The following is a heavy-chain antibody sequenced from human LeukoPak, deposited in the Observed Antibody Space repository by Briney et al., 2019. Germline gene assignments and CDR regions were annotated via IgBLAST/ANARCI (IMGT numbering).Heavy chain of an antibody. Sequence: GGSLRLSCAASGFTFSSYAMSWVRQAPGKGLEWVAFIRYDGSNKYYADSVKGRFTISRDNSKNTLYLQMNSLRAEDTAVYYCAKDGPRYDYGAAYNWFDPWGQGTLVTVSS. CDR3: AKDGPRYDYGAAYNWFDP. D-gene: IGHD4-17*01. CDR2: IRYDGSNK. V-gene: IGHV3-30*02. J-gene: IGHJ5*02. CDR1: GFTFSSYA.